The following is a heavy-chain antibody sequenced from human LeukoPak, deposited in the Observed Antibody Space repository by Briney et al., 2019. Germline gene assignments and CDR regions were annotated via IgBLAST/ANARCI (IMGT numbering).Heavy chain of an antibody. CDR2: IYTSGST. V-gene: IGHV4-4*07. CDR1: GGSISSYY. CDR3: ARDAVYGYCSGGSCYLYENWFDP. J-gene: IGHJ5*02. Sequence: SETLSLTCTVSGGSISSYYWSWVRQPAGKGLEWIGRIYTSGSTNYNPSLKSRVTMSVDTSKNQFSLKLSSVTAADTAVYYCARDAVYGYCSGGSCYLYENWFDPWGQGTLVTVSS. D-gene: IGHD2-15*01.